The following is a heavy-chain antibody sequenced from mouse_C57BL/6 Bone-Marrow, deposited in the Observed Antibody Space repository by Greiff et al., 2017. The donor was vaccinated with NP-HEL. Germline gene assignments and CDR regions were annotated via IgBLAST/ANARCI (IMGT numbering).Heavy chain of an antibody. CDR1: GFTFSDSG. Sequence: EVQLVESGGGLVKPGGSLKLSCAASGFTFSDSGMHWVRQAPEKGLEWVAYISSGSSTIYYADTVKGRFTISRDNAKNTLFLQMTSLRSEDTAMYYCARLDGYTWFAYWGQGTLVTVSA. D-gene: IGHD2-3*01. CDR3: ARLDGYTWFAY. V-gene: IGHV5-17*01. CDR2: ISSGSSTI. J-gene: IGHJ3*01.